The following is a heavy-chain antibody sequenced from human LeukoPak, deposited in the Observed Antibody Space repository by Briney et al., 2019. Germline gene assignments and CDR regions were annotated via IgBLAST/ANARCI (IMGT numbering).Heavy chain of an antibody. CDR3: TKWSGFGDD. CDR1: GISLGNYA. V-gene: IGHV3-23*01. D-gene: IGHD3-10*01. CDR2: ISGSGDST. J-gene: IGHJ4*02. Sequence: GGSLRLSCVVSGISLGNYAMTWVRQTPGKGLEWVSGISGSGDSTFYADSVKGRFTISRDNSRNTLYLQMSSLRPEDTAVYYCTKWSGFGDDWGQGTLVTVSS.